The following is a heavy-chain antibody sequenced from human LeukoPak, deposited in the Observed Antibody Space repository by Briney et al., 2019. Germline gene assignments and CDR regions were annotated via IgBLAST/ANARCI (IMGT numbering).Heavy chain of an antibody. CDR2: IYPGDSDT. J-gene: IGHJ4*02. CDR1: GYSFTSYW. CDR3: ARLGANYYDSSGYYSGFDY. Sequence: GESLKISCKGSGYSFTSYWIGWVRQMPGKGPEWMGIIYPGDSDTRYSPSFQGQVTISADKSISTAYLQWSSLKASDTAMYYCARLGANYYDSSGYYSGFDYWGQGTLVTVSS. D-gene: IGHD3-22*01. V-gene: IGHV5-51*03.